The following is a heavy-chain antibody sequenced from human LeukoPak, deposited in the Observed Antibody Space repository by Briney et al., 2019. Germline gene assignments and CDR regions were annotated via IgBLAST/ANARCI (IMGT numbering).Heavy chain of an antibody. CDR1: GFTFSNYA. Sequence: PGGSLRLSCAASGFTFSNYAMHWVRQGPGKGLEWVAIMSNDGSNEKYADSVRGRFTISRDNSKNTLYVQMNGLRSEDTAVYYCARGTGSGSYIIDYWGQGILVTVSS. V-gene: IGHV3-30*04. CDR2: MSNDGSNE. CDR3: ARGTGSGSYIIDY. D-gene: IGHD3-10*01. J-gene: IGHJ4*02.